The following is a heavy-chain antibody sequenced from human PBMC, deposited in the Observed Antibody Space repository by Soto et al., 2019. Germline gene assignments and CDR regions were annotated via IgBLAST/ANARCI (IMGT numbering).Heavy chain of an antibody. CDR1: GFTFNNYA. CDR3: AKDPLGGNFDS. CDR2: ISGTGGST. J-gene: IGHJ4*02. Sequence: GGSLRLSCAASGFTFNNYAMNWVRQAPGKGLEWVATISGTGGSTYYADSVKGRFTISRDNSKNTLYLQMNSLRVHDTAVYYCAKDPLGGNFDSRAQRTQVTVSS. V-gene: IGHV3-23*01.